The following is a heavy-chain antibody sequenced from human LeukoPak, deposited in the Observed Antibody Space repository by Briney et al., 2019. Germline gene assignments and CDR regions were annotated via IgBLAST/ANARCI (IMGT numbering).Heavy chain of an antibody. D-gene: IGHD4-17*01. Sequence: ASVKVSCKASVYTFTNYDSHGVRQATGQGLEGMGWSNPNSGNTGYAQKCQGSVTMTRNTSISTAYMELSSLRSEDTAVYYCARGPEFTVTTEDYFDYWGQGTLVTVSS. CDR3: ARGPEFTVTTEDYFDY. V-gene: IGHV1-8*01. CDR1: VYTFTNYD. CDR2: SNPNSGNT. J-gene: IGHJ4*02.